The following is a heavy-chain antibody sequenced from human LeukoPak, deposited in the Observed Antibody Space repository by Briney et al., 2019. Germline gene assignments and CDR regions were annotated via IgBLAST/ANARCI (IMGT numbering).Heavy chain of an antibody. J-gene: IGHJ4*02. D-gene: IGHD3-10*01. Sequence: GGSLRLSCEASGFSLNSHEMNWVRQAPPKGLEWLSYINSGGRTNYYAHAVKGRFTISRDNAKNSLYLEMHSLRPEDTAVYYCAGDRPSSDSYYVFDYSGQGNLVIVSS. CDR1: GFSLNSHE. V-gene: IGHV3-48*03. CDR3: AGDRPSSDSYYVFDY. CDR2: INSGGRTN.